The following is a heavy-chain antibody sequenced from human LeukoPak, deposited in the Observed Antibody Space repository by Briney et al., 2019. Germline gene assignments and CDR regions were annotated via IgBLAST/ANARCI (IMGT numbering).Heavy chain of an antibody. V-gene: IGHV3-7*03. CDR1: GFTFSTYW. CDR3: AGRLTGYSSGYVH. Sequence: GGSLRLSCSASGFTFSTYWMSWVRQAPGKGLEWVANMRRDGNEIYYLDSVRGRFTISRDNSENIVYLQMNNLRVEDTAVYYCAGRLTGYSSGYVHWGQGTLVTVSS. D-gene: IGHD5-18*01. J-gene: IGHJ4*02. CDR2: MRRDGNEI.